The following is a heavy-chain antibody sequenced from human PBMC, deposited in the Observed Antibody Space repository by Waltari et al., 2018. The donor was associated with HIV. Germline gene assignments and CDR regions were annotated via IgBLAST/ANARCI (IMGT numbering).Heavy chain of an antibody. CDR2: ISTSSRPI. Sequence: DVQLEESGGGLVQHGGSLRLSCAASGFTFNTFGFNWVRQAPGKGLEWVSYISTSSRPIYYADSVKGRFTISRDDAKNSLYLEMNSLRADDTAVYYCARESYYYDSSGYPLAYWGQGILVTVSS. V-gene: IGHV3-48*04. CDR1: GFTFNTFG. CDR3: ARESYYYDSSGYPLAY. J-gene: IGHJ4*02. D-gene: IGHD3-22*01.